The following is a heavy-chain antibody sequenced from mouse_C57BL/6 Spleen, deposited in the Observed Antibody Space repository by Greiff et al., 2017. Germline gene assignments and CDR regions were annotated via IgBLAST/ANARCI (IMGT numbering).Heavy chain of an antibody. CDR2: ISDGGSYT. Sequence: EVQRVESGGGLVKPGGSLKLSCAASGFTFSSYAMSWVRQTPEKRLEWVATISDGGSYTYYPDNVKGRFTISRDNAKNNLYLQMSHLKSEDTAMYYCARDYTYYSNYDYAMDYWGQGTSVTVSS. CDR3: ARDYTYYSNYDYAMDY. CDR1: GFTFSSYA. D-gene: IGHD2-5*01. V-gene: IGHV5-4*01. J-gene: IGHJ4*01.